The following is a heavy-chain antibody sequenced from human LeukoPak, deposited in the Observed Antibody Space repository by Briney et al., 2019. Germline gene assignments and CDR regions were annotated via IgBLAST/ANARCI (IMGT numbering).Heavy chain of an antibody. Sequence: SETLSLTCTVSGGSINNYYWSWIRQPPGKGLEWIGWSYQRGSTSYNPSLKSRVAISVDTSKNQFSLKLISVTAADTAVYYRARDRELGYWGQGTLVTVSS. J-gene: IGHJ4*02. CDR1: GGSINNYY. CDR3: ARDRELGY. V-gene: IGHV4-59*01. CDR2: SYQRGST. D-gene: IGHD1-1*01.